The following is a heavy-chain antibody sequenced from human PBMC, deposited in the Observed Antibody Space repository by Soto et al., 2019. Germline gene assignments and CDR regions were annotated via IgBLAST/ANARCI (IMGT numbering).Heavy chain of an antibody. CDR3: ARPSYDSSGYYPYWYFDL. CDR1: RYTFTSYG. J-gene: IGHJ2*01. D-gene: IGHD3-22*01. V-gene: IGHV1-18*01. CDR2: ISAYNGNT. Sequence: ASVKVSCKASRYTFTSYGISWVRQAPGQGLEWMGWISAYNGNTNYAQKLQGRVTMTTDTSTSTAYMELRSLRSDDTAVYYCARPSYDSSGYYPYWYFDLWGRGTLVTVSS.